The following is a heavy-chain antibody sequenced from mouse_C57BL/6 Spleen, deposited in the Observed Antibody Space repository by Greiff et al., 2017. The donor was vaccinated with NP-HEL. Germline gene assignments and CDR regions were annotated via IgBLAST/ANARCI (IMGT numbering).Heavy chain of an antibody. D-gene: IGHD2-4*01. Sequence: LVESGAELVKPGASVKLSCTASGFNIKDYYMHWVKQRTEQGLEWIGRIDPEDGETKYAPKFQGKATITADTSSNTAYLQLSSLTSEDTAVYYCARSMIAMYYYAMDYWGQGTSVTVSS. CDR3: ARSMIAMYYYAMDY. J-gene: IGHJ4*01. V-gene: IGHV14-2*01. CDR2: IDPEDGET. CDR1: GFNIKDYY.